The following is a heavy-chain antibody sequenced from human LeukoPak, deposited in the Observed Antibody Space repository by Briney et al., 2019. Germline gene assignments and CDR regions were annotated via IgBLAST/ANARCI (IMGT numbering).Heavy chain of an antibody. CDR3: AKDLTGAYCSDY. Sequence: GGSLRLSCAASGFIFSSHAMHWVRQAPGKGLEWVAVIQYDGSEKRYADSVKGRFTVSRVNSKNTLYLQMDSLTAEDTAVYHCAKDLTGAYCSDYWGQGTLVTVSS. V-gene: IGHV3-30-3*01. J-gene: IGHJ4*02. D-gene: IGHD3-9*01. CDR2: IQYDGSEK. CDR1: GFIFSSHA.